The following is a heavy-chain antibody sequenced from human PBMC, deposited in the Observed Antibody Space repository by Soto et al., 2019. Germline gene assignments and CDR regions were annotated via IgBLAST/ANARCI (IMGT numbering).Heavy chain of an antibody. D-gene: IGHD2-15*01. CDR1: GFTFSNYA. Sequence: EVQLLESGGGLVQQGGSLRLSCAASGFTFSNYAMSWVRQAPGKGLEWVSAISGSGGSTYYADSVKGRFTISRDNSKNTLYLRMNSLRAEDTAVFYCARDHFRSHRIRTLDYWGQGTLVTVSS. CDR2: ISGSGGST. CDR3: ARDHFRSHRIRTLDY. V-gene: IGHV3-23*01. J-gene: IGHJ4*02.